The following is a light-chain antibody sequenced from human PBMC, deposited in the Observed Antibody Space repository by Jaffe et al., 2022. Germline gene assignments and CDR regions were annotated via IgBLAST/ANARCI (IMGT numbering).Light chain of an antibody. CDR1: NRDVGGYDY. V-gene: IGLV2-8*01. Sequence: QSALTQPPSASGSPGQSVTISCTGTNRDVGGYDYVSWFQQHPGKAPKLLIYEVTKRPSGVPDRFSGSKSGSTASLTVSGLQAEDEAHYYCNSYTGMAVIFGGGTKLTVL. CDR2: EVT. CDR3: NSYTGMAVI. J-gene: IGLJ2*01.